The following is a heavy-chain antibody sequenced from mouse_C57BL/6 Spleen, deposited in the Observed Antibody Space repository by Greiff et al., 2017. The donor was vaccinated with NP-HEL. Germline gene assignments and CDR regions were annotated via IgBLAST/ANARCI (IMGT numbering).Heavy chain of an antibody. D-gene: IGHD1-1*01. V-gene: IGHV1-22*01. CDR1: GYTFTDYN. J-gene: IGHJ1*03. CDR3: ARGSSSRNGYFDV. CDR2: INPNNGGT. Sequence: EVQLQESGPELVKPGASVKMSCKASGYTFTDYNMHWVKQSHGKSLEWIGDINPNNGGTSYNQKFKGKATLTVNKSSSTAYMELRSLTSEDSAVYYCARGSSSRNGYFDVWGTGTTVTVSS.